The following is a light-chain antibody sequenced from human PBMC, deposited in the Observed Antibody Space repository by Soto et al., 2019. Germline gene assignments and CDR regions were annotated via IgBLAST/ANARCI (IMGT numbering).Light chain of an antibody. V-gene: IGKV1D-12*01. Sequence: DIQMTQSPSSVSASVGDRVTITCRASQGVSTWLAWYQQKPGIAPKLLIYSASLLQSGVPSRFSGSGSGTDFSLTISNLQPEDFATYYCQQANSFPPTFGGGTKVEIK. J-gene: IGKJ4*01. CDR2: SAS. CDR1: QGVSTW. CDR3: QQANSFPPT.